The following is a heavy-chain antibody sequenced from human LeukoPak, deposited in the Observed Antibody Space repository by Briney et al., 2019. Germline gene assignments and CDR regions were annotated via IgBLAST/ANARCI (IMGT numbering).Heavy chain of an antibody. CDR1: GFTFSSYG. CDR2: ITYDGSNK. CDR3: ARGLLGATTSYFDY. D-gene: IGHD1-26*01. Sequence: GGPLRLSCAASGFTFSSYGMHWVRQAPGKGLEWVAVITYDGSNKYYADSVKGRFTISRDNSRNTLYLQMNSLRAEDTAVYYCARGLLGATTSYFDYWGQGTLVTVSS. J-gene: IGHJ4*02. V-gene: IGHV3-30*19.